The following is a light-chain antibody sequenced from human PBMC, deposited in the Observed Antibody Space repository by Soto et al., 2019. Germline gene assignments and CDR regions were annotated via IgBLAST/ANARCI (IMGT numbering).Light chain of an antibody. CDR2: EVT. J-gene: IGLJ2*01. Sequence: QSALTQPPSVSGSPGQSVTIPCTGIYSDVGAYNRVSWYQQSPGKAPKLIIFEVTDRPSGVPDRFSGSKSGNTASLTISGLQSDDEATYYCSSYTTTILAFGGGTQLTVL. V-gene: IGLV2-18*02. CDR1: YSDVGAYNR. CDR3: SSYTTTILA.